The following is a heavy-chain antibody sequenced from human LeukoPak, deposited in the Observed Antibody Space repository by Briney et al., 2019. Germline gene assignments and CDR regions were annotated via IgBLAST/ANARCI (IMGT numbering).Heavy chain of an antibody. J-gene: IGHJ6*03. CDR1: GYTFTGYY. D-gene: IGHD1-14*01. Sequence: GASVKVSCKASGYTFTGYYMHWVRQAPGQGLEWMGWINPNSGGTNYAQKFQGRVTVTRDTSISTAYMELSRLRSDDTAVYYCARQPDYYYYMDVWGKGTTVTVSS. V-gene: IGHV1-2*02. CDR2: INPNSGGT. CDR3: ARQPDYYYYMDV.